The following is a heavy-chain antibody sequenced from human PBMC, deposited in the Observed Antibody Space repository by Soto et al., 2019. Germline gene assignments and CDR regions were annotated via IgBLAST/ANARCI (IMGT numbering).Heavy chain of an antibody. V-gene: IGHV3-23*01. J-gene: IGHJ2*01. CDR1: GFTFSSYA. D-gene: IGHD2-2*01. CDR2: ISGSGGSP. CDR3: AKDRYCSSTSCSSWDGYLDL. Sequence: GGSLRLSCAASGFTFSSYAMSWVRQAPGKGLEWVSAISGSGGSPYYADSVKGRFTISRENSKTTLYLQMNSLRAEGTAVYYWAKDRYCSSTSCSSWDGYLDLWGRGPRVTVPS.